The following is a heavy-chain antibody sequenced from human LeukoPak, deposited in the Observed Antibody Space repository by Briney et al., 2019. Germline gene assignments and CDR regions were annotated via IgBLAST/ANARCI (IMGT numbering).Heavy chain of an antibody. CDR1: GFTFSSYG. Sequence: GGSLRLSCAASGFTFSSYGMHWVRQAPGKGLEWVAVISYDADSVKGRFTISRDNSKNTLYLQMNSLRAEDTAVYYCAKGQQLVGYYYYGLDVWGQGTTVTVSS. CDR3: AKGQQLVGYYYYGLDV. CDR2: ISYD. J-gene: IGHJ6*02. V-gene: IGHV3-30*18. D-gene: IGHD6-13*01.